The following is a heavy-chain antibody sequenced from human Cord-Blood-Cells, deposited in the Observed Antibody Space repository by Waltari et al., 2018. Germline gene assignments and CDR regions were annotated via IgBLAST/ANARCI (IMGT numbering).Heavy chain of an antibody. V-gene: IGHV1-2*02. CDR2: INPNSGGT. Sequence: QVQLVQSGAEVKKPGASVKVSCKASGYTFTGYYMHWVRQAPGQGLEWMGWINPNSGGTNYAQKFQGRVTMTRDTSISTAYMELSRLRSDDTAVYYCARDPSSSYYYYYYMDVWGKGTTVTVSS. J-gene: IGHJ6*03. D-gene: IGHD6-6*01. CDR1: GYTFTGYY. CDR3: ARDPSSSYYYYYYMDV.